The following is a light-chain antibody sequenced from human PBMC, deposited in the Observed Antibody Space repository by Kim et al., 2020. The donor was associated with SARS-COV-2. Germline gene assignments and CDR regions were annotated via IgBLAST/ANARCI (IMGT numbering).Light chain of an antibody. J-gene: IGKJ1*01. CDR1: QSVSSSY. Sequence: SPEEGANLSCRASQSVSSSYLAWCQQKPRQAPRLLIYGASSRAPGIPDRFSGSGSGTDFTLTISRLEPEDFAVYYCQQYGSSPQAFGQGTKVDIK. CDR2: GAS. V-gene: IGKV3-20*01. CDR3: QQYGSSPQA.